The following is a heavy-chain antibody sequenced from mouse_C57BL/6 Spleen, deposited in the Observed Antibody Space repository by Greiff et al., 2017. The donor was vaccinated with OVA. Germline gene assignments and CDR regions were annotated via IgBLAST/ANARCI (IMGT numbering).Heavy chain of an antibody. CDR3: ARNEGGAVVAPMDY. D-gene: IGHD1-1*01. Sequence: QVQLKESGPGLVAPSQCLSLTCTVSGFSFTSYAISWVRQPPGKGLEWLGVIWTGGGTNYNSALKSRLSISKDNYKSQGLLKMNSRPTDDTARYDCARNEGGAVVAPMDYWGQGTSVTVSS. CDR2: IWTGGGT. CDR1: GFSFTSYA. V-gene: IGHV2-9-1*01. J-gene: IGHJ4*01.